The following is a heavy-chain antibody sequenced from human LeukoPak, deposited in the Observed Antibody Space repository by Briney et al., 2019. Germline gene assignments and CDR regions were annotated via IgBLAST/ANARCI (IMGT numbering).Heavy chain of an antibody. D-gene: IGHD1-26*01. Sequence: KPSETLSLTCTVSGGSVSSGSYYWSWIRQPPGKGLEWIGYIYYSGSTNYNPSLKSRVTISVDTSKNQFSLKLSSVTAADTAVYYCARGKRWELLSNWFDPWGQGTLVTVSS. CDR3: ARGKRWELLSNWFDP. CDR1: GGSVSSGSYY. V-gene: IGHV4-61*01. CDR2: IYYSGST. J-gene: IGHJ5*02.